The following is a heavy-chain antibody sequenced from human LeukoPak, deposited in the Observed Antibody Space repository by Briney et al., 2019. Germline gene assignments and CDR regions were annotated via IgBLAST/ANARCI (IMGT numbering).Heavy chain of an antibody. Sequence: SQTLSLTCAISGDSVPSNSAAWNWIRQSPSRSLEWLGRTYFRSKWYSAYAVSVKGRITISPDASKNQFSLQLRSVTPEDTAVYYCARGPGTLHYWGQGSLVTVSS. CDR2: TYFRSKWYS. V-gene: IGHV6-1*01. J-gene: IGHJ4*02. D-gene: IGHD1-1*01. CDR3: ARGPGTLHY. CDR1: GDSVPSNSAA.